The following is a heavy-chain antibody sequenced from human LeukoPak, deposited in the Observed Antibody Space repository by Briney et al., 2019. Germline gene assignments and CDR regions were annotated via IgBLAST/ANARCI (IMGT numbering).Heavy chain of an antibody. CDR1: GGSISSYY. CDR2: IYYSGST. CDR3: AREVRTTSGIGGAFDI. D-gene: IGHD1/OR15-1a*01. V-gene: IGHV4-59*01. J-gene: IGHJ3*02. Sequence: SETLSLTCTVSGGSISSYYWSWIRRPPGKGLEWIGYIYYSGSTNYNPSLKSRVTISVDTSKNQFSLKLSSVTASDTAVYYCAREVRTTSGIGGAFDIWGQGTVVTVSS.